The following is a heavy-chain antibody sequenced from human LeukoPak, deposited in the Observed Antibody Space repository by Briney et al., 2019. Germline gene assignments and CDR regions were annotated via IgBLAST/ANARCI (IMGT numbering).Heavy chain of an antibody. CDR1: GGSISRYY. V-gene: IGHV4-59*01. Sequence: SETLSLTCTVSGGSISRYYWSWIRHPPGKGLEWIGYIYYSGSTNYNPSLKSRVTISVDTSKNEFSLKLSSVTAADTAVYYCARDKSYYDSSGYFWYFDLWGRGTLVTVSS. J-gene: IGHJ2*01. CDR2: IYYSGST. D-gene: IGHD3-22*01. CDR3: ARDKSYYDSSGYFWYFDL.